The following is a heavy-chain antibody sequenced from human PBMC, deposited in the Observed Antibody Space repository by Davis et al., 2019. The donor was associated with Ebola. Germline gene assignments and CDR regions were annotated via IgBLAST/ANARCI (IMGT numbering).Heavy chain of an antibody. V-gene: IGHV5-51*01. D-gene: IGHD1-26*01. CDR2: IYPGDSNI. CDR3: ARHQGVGARHGMDV. CDR1: GYSFASYW. Sequence: GESLKISCKGSGYSFASYWNGWVRQMPGKGLEWMGIIYPGDSNIRYNPSFQGQVTISADKSISTAYLQWGSLQASDTAMYYCARHQGVGARHGMDVWGQGTTVTVSS. J-gene: IGHJ6*02.